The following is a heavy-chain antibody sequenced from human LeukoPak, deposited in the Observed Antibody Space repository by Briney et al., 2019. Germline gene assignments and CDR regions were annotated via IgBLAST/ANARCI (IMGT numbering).Heavy chain of an antibody. CDR2: IYYSGST. D-gene: IGHD3-22*01. CDR3: ARYYYDSTGYYYRWFDP. Sequence: PSETLSLTCTVSGVSISSSAYYWGWIRQPPGKGLEWIGSIYYSGSTYYNPSLKSRVTISIDTSKNQFSLKLSSVTAADTAVYYCARYYYDSTGYYYRWFDPWGQGTLVTVSS. V-gene: IGHV4-39*07. J-gene: IGHJ5*02. CDR1: GVSISSSAYY.